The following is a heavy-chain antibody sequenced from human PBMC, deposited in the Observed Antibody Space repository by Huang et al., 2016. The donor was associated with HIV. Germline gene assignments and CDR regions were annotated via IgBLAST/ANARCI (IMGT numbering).Heavy chain of an antibody. V-gene: IGHV3-23*01. CDR1: GFTFSNYA. D-gene: IGHD5-12*01. Sequence: EVQLWESGGTLVQPGGSLRLSCGASGFTFSNYAMSWVRQAPGKGLEWVSFISGSRGTIYYADSVKGRFTMSRDNVKKTVYLQMNSLRVEDAAVYYCAKDRGDGYSGYDYDYWGQGTLVTVSS. CDR2: ISGSRGTI. J-gene: IGHJ4*02. CDR3: AKDRGDGYSGYDYDY.